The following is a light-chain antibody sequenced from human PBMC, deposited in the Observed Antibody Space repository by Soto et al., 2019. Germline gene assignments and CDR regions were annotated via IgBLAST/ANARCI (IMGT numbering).Light chain of an antibody. J-gene: IGKJ1*01. CDR1: QSISSW. CDR3: QQYNSYSPWT. CDR2: DAS. V-gene: IGKV1-5*01. Sequence: DIQMTQSPSTLSASVGDRVTITCRASQSISSWLAWYQQKPGKAPKLLIYDASSLESGVPSRFNGSGSGTEFTPAISSLQPDDFATYYCQQYNSYSPWTFGQGTKVEIK.